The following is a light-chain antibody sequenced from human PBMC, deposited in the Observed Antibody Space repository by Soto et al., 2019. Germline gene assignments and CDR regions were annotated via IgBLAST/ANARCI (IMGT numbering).Light chain of an antibody. Sequence: DIVMTPSPASLAVSLGERATINCKSSQSVLYSSNNKNYLVWYQQKPGQPPKLLLYWASTRESGVPDRFSGSGSGTDFTLTISSLQAEDVAVYYCQQYYSIPLTFGGGTKVDIK. V-gene: IGKV4-1*01. CDR1: QSVLYSSNNKNY. CDR2: WAS. CDR3: QQYYSIPLT. J-gene: IGKJ4*01.